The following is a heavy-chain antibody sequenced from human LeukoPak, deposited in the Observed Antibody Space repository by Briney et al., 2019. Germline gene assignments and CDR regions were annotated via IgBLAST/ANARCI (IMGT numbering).Heavy chain of an antibody. J-gene: IGHJ2*01. V-gene: IGHV1-69*04. Sequence: SVKVSCKASGGTFSSYAISWVRQAPGQGLDWMGRIIPILGIANYAQKFQGRVTITADKSTSTAFMELSTLRSEDTAVYYCARAEDDYGGKVGTWYFDLWGRGTMVTVSS. CDR2: IIPILGIA. CDR1: GGTFSSYA. CDR3: ARAEDDYGGKVGTWYFDL. D-gene: IGHD4-23*01.